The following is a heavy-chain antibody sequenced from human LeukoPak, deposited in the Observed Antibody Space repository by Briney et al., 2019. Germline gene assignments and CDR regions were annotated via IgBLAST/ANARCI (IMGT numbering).Heavy chain of an antibody. CDR1: GFTFSSYW. D-gene: IGHD5-12*01. CDR2: IKQDGSEK. CDR3: AREGRVATIWPYYYYYGMDV. J-gene: IGHJ6*02. V-gene: IGHV3-7*01. Sequence: PGGSLRLSCAASGFTFSSYWMSWVRQAPGRGLEWVANIKQDGSEKYYVDSVKGRFTISRDNAKNSLHLQMSSLRAEDTAVYYCAREGRVATIWPYYYYYGMDVWGQGTTVTVSS.